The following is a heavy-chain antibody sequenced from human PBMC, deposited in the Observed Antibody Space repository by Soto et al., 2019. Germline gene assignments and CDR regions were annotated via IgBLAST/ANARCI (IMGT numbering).Heavy chain of an antibody. J-gene: IGHJ4*02. D-gene: IGHD3-22*01. V-gene: IGHV1-69*01. Sequence: QVQLVQSGAEVKKPGSSVKVSCKASGGTFSSYAISWVRQAPGQGLEWVGGIIPSFGTTNYAQKFQGRVTGTADESTTTAYMEVSSLRSEDTAVYYCARDDSSGYYPFDSWGQGTLVAVSS. CDR2: IIPSFGTT. CDR1: GGTFSSYA. CDR3: ARDDSSGYYPFDS.